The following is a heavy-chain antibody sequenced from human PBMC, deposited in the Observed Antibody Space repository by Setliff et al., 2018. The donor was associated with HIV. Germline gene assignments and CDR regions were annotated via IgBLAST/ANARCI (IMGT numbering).Heavy chain of an antibody. Sequence: SETLSLTCTVSGGSIRGYYWSWLRQPPGKGLEWIGYVFYTGSTTYSPSLKSRLTISVDTSQHQFSLKLTSVTATDTAVYYCARRTFGSGRIDPWGQGTLVTVSS. CDR2: VFYTGST. J-gene: IGHJ5*02. V-gene: IGHV4-59*12. CDR1: GGSIRGYY. CDR3: ARRTFGSGRIDP. D-gene: IGHD3-16*01.